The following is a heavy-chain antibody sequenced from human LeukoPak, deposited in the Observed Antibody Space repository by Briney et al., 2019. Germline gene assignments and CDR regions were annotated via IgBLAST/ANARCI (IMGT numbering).Heavy chain of an antibody. CDR2: INPNSGGT. CDR1: GYTCTGNY. V-gene: IGHV1-2*02. CDR3: ARGSYDSSDFEYFHH. D-gene: IGHD3-22*01. Sequence: ASVKVSCKASGYTCTGNYMHWVRQAPGQGLEWMGWINPNSGGTNYAQKFQGRVTMTRDTSIGTAYMELNRLRSDDPAVYYCARGSYDSSDFEYFHHWGQGPLVTVSS. J-gene: IGHJ1*01.